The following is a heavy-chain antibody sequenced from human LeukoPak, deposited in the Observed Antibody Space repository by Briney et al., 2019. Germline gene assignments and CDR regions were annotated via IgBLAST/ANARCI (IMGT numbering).Heavy chain of an antibody. J-gene: IGHJ4*02. CDR2: IYYSGST. D-gene: IGHD3-9*01. Sequence: SETLSLTCTVSGGSISSSYSYWGWIRQPPGKGLEWIGNIYYSGSTYYSPSLTSRVTVSVDTSENQFSLKLSSVTAADTAVYYCARDPVPYYDILTGYYARSFFDYWGQGTLVTVSS. CDR1: GGSISSSYSY. V-gene: IGHV4-39*07. CDR3: ARDPVPYYDILTGYYARSFFDY.